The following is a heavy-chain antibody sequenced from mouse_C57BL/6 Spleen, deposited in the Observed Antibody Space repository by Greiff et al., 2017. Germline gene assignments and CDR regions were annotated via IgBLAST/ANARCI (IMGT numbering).Heavy chain of an antibody. CDR3: AGGGTYGSLAWFAY. D-gene: IGHD1-1*02. CDR2: IYPSDGET. J-gene: IGHJ3*01. Sequence: QVQLQQPGAELVRPGSSVKLSCKASGYTFTSYWMDWVKQRPGQGLEWIGNIYPSDGETHYNQKFKDKATLTVDKSSSTAYMQLSSLTSEDSAVYYCAGGGTYGSLAWFAYWGQGTLVTVSA. V-gene: IGHV1-61*01. CDR1: GYTFTSYW.